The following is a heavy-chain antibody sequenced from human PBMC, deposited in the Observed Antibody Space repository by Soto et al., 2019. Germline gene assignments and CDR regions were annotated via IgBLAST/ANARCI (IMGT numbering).Heavy chain of an antibody. CDR2: INHSGST. V-gene: IGHV4-34*01. Sequence: PSETLSLTCAVYGGSFSGYYWSWIRQPPGKGLEWIGEINHSGSTNYNPSLKSRVTISVDTSKNQFSLKLSSVTAADTAVYYCARGLFNRHYDFWSAHYRGTYFDYWGQGTLVTVSS. J-gene: IGHJ4*02. D-gene: IGHD3-3*01. CDR1: GGSFSGYY. CDR3: ARGLFNRHYDFWSAHYRGTYFDY.